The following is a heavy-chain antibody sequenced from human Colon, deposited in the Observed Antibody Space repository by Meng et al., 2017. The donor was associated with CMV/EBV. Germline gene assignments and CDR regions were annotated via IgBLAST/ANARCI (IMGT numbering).Heavy chain of an antibody. J-gene: IGHJ5*01. CDR2: IYDTGRT. Sequence: GGSLRLSCAASGFSVRTNYISWVRQRPGQGLEWLSVIYDTGRTYYADSVKGRFTVSRDESKNTVFLHMNNLRAEDTAVYYCARNRLECGGDCYFADSWGQGTLVTVSS. CDR1: GFSVRTNY. V-gene: IGHV3-66*01. CDR3: ARNRLECGGDCYFADS. D-gene: IGHD2-21*02.